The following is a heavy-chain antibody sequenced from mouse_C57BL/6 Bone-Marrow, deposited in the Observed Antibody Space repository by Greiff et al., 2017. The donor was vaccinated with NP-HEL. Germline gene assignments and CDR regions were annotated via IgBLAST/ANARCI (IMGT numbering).Heavy chain of an antibody. Sequence: DVHLVESGGGLVQPKGSLKLSCAASGFSFNTYAMNWVRQAPGKGLEWVARIRSKSNNYATYYADSVKDRFTISRDDSESMLYLQMNNLKTEDTAMYYCVRMDDGYFSYYFDYWGQGTTLTVSS. CDR2: IRSKSNNYAT. V-gene: IGHV10-1*01. J-gene: IGHJ2*01. CDR3: VRMDDGYFSYYFDY. D-gene: IGHD2-3*01. CDR1: GFSFNTYA.